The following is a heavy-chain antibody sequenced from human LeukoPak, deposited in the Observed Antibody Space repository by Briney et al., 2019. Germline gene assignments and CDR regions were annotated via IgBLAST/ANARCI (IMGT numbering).Heavy chain of an antibody. V-gene: IGHV3-74*01. D-gene: IGHD1-26*01. J-gene: IGHJ4*02. Sequence: GGSLRLSCAASGFTFRSYWMHWVRQAPGKGLVWVSRINSDGSSISYADSVKGRFTISRDNAKNTLYLQMNSLRAEDTAVYYCAVGANPGAFDYWGQGTLGTVSS. CDR2: INSDGSSI. CDR3: AVGANPGAFDY. CDR1: GFTFRSYW.